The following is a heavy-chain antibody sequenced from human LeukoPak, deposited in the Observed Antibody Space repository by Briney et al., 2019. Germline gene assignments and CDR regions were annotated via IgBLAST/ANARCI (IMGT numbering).Heavy chain of an antibody. CDR2: IYYSGST. Sequence: SETLSLTCTVSGGSISSYYWSWIRQPPGKGLGWIGYIYYSGSTNCNPSLKSRVTISVDTSKNQFSLKLSSVTAADTAVYYCAREGGAAVAGTNAFDIWGQGTMVTVSS. V-gene: IGHV4-59*01. J-gene: IGHJ3*02. CDR1: GGSISSYY. D-gene: IGHD6-19*01. CDR3: AREGGAAVAGTNAFDI.